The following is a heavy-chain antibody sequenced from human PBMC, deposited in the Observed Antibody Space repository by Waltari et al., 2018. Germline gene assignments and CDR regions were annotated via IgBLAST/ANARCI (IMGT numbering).Heavy chain of an antibody. Sequence: QVQLQESGPGLVKPSETLSLTCAVSGYSISSGYYWGLSRQPPGKGLEWIGSIYHSGSTYYNPSLKSRVTISVDTSKNQFSLKLSSVTAADTAVYYCARLVVYDYSNYVLRHWGQGTLVTVSS. V-gene: IGHV4-38-2*01. CDR2: IYHSGST. CDR1: GYSISSGYY. CDR3: ARLVVYDYSNYVLRH. D-gene: IGHD4-4*01. J-gene: IGHJ4*02.